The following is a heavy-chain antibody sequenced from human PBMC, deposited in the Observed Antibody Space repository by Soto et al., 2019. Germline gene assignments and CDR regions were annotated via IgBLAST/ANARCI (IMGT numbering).Heavy chain of an antibody. D-gene: IGHD2-2*01. J-gene: IGHJ6*02. Sequence: EVQLVESGGGLVKPGGSLRLSCAASGFTFSSYSMNWVRQAPGKGLEWVSSISSSSSYIYYADSVKGRFTISRDNAKNSRYLQMNRRRAEDTAVYYCARDIVVVPAAMIPGYYYYGMDVWCQGTTVTVSS. V-gene: IGHV3-21*01. CDR3: ARDIVVVPAAMIPGYYYYGMDV. CDR1: GFTFSSYS. CDR2: ISSSSSYI.